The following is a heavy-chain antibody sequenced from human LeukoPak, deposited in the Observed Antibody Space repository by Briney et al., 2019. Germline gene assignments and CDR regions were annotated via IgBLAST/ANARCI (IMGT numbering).Heavy chain of an antibody. Sequence: GGSLRLSCAASGFTFSTYTMNWVRQAPGKGLEWVSSISSSSSDIYYADSVKGRFTISRDNAKNPLYLQMNSLRAEDRAVYYCARAMVATNWYFDYWGQGTLVTVSS. CDR2: ISSSSSDI. CDR3: ARAMVATNWYFDY. CDR1: GFTFSTYT. V-gene: IGHV3-21*01. D-gene: IGHD5-12*01. J-gene: IGHJ4*02.